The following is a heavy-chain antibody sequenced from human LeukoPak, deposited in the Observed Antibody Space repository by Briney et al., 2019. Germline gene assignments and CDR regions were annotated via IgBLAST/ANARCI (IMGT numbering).Heavy chain of an antibody. CDR2: INSDGSTT. J-gene: IGHJ4*02. CDR1: GFTFSTYW. CDR3: ARGVGGGDDY. Sequence: GGSLRLSCAASGFTFSTYWMHWVRQAPGKGLVWVSRINSDGSTTTYADSVKGRLTISRDNAKNTLYLQMNSLRAEDTAVYYWARGVGGGDDYWGQGTLVTVSS. D-gene: IGHD3-16*01. V-gene: IGHV3-74*01.